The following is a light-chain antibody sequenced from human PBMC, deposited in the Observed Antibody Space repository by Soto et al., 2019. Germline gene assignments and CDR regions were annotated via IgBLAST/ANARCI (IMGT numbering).Light chain of an antibody. J-gene: IGLJ2*01. Sequence: QPVLTQSPSASASLGASVKLTCTLSSGHSSYAIAWHQQQPEKGPQYLMKLNSDGSHMKGVGIPDRFSGSSSGAARYLTISSLQSEDEADYYCQTWGTGSVVFGGGTQLTVL. CDR3: QTWGTGSVV. CDR2: LNSDGSH. V-gene: IGLV4-69*01. CDR1: SGHSSYA.